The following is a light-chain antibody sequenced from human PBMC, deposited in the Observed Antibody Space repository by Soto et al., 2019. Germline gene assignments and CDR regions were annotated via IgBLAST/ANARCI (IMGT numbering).Light chain of an antibody. CDR3: SSYTATNTLVV. CDR2: GNR. Sequence: QPVLTQPPSVSGAPGQRVTLSCTGNSSNLGAGYDVHWYQQLPGAAPKLVIFGNRNRPSGVPERFSGSKSGTSASLAITGLQAEDEAAYYCSSYTATNTLVVFGTGTKLTVL. J-gene: IGLJ1*01. CDR1: SSNLGAGYD. V-gene: IGLV1-40*01.